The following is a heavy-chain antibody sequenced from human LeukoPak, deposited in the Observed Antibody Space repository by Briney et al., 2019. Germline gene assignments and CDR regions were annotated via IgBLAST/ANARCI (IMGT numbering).Heavy chain of an antibody. CDR3: ARAGGSYYYDSSGYYYVPKSHRYFDY. CDR1: GGSISSSSYS. Sequence: SETLSLTCTVSGGSISSSSYSWGWIRQPPGKGLEWIGSIYYSGSTYYNPSLKSRVTISVDTSKNQFSLKLSSVTAADTAVYYCARAGGSYYYDSSGYYYVPKSHRYFDYWGQGTLVTVSS. J-gene: IGHJ4*02. V-gene: IGHV4-39*01. CDR2: IYYSGST. D-gene: IGHD3-22*01.